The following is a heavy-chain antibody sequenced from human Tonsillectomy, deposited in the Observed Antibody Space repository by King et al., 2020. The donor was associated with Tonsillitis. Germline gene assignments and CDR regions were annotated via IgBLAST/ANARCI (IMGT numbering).Heavy chain of an antibody. D-gene: IGHD1-14*01. CDR2: DRSESDGGAV. V-gene: IGHV3-15*05. Sequence: VQLVESGGGAVKPGESLRLSCAASGFAFNYAWMHWVRQAPGKGLEWIGRDRSESDGGAVEYSTPFKDKLIISRVDSINPVFLEMSSVKIEDTAVYYCASTLTGNWLGPWGRGTPVIVSS. CDR1: GFAFNYAW. CDR3: ASTLTGNWLGP. J-gene: IGHJ5*02.